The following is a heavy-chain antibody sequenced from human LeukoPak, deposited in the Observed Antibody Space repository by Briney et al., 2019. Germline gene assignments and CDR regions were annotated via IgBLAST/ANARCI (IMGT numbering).Heavy chain of an antibody. D-gene: IGHD2-15*01. CDR3: ARDGIGVGVVAANRFYYYGMDV. J-gene: IGHJ6*02. CDR2: INPSGGST. V-gene: IGHV1-46*01. CDR1: GYTFTGYY. Sequence: GASVKVSCKASGYTFTGYYMHWVRQAPGQGLEWMGRINPSGGSTSYAQKFQGRVTMTRDTSTSTVYMELSSLRSEDTAVYYCARDGIGVGVVAANRFYYYGMDVWGQGTTVTVSS.